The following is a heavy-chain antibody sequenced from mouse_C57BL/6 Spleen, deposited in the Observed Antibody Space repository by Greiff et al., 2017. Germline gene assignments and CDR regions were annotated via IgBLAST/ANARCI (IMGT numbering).Heavy chain of an antibody. D-gene: IGHD2-4*01. J-gene: IGHJ3*01. Sequence: VQLQQPGTELVKPGASVKLSCKASGYTFTSYWMHWVKQRPGQGLEWIGNINPSNGGTNYNEKFKSKATLTVDKSSSTAYMQLSSLTSEDSAVYYGASPPYDYDPPWFAYWGQGTLVTVSA. CDR3: ASPPYDYDPPWFAY. V-gene: IGHV1-53*01. CDR1: GYTFTSYW. CDR2: INPSNGGT.